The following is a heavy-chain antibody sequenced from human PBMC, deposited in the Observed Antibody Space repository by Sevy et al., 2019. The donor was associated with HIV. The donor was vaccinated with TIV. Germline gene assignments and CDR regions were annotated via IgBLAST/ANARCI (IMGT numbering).Heavy chain of an antibody. J-gene: IGHJ4*02. Sequence: GGSLRLSCAASGFSFKTFGMHWVRQAPGKGLEWVAVMSYDGNNKYYTESVKGRFTISRDNAKNTLYLEMNSLRAEDTAVYFCARDLIAFEMYYADVSGYPSDYWGQGTQVTVSS. CDR3: ARDLIAFEMYYADVSGYPSDY. D-gene: IGHD5-12*01. V-gene: IGHV3-30*03. CDR2: MSYDGNNK. CDR1: GFSFKTFG.